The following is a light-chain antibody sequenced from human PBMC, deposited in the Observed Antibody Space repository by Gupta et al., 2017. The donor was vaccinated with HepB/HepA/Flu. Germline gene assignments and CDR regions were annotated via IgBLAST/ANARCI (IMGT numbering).Light chain of an antibody. Sequence: IVLTQSPATLSVSPGETATLSCRASQSVGTYLAWYQQRPGQAPRLLMFDASSRIAGIPGRFSGSGSGTEFTLTISSRQSEDSAIYYCQQEDYSPRAFGQGTKVEIK. CDR1: QSVGTY. J-gene: IGKJ1*01. V-gene: IGKV3-15*01. CDR3: QQEDYSPRA. CDR2: DAS.